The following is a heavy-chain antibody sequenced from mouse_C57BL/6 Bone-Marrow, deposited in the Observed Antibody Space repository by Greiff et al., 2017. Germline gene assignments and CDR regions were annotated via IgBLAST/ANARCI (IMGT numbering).Heavy chain of an antibody. CDR3: ARWPRRGDY. CDR1: GYTFTSYW. V-gene: IGHV1-7*01. CDR2: ITPSSGYP. Sequence: VQLVESGAELAKPGASVKLSCKASGYTFTSYWMHWVKQRPGQGLEWIGYITPSSGYPNYNQKFKDKATLTADKSSSTAYMQLSSLTYEDSAVYYCARWPRRGDYWGQGTTLTVSS. J-gene: IGHJ2*01.